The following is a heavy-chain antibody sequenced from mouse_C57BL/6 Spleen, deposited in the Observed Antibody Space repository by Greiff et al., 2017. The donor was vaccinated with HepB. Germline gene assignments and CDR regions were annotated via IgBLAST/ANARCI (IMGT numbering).Heavy chain of an antibody. D-gene: IGHD2-1*01. J-gene: IGHJ1*03. CDR3: TRYYYGNYGYFDV. Sequence: QVHVKQSGAELVRPGASVTLSCKASGYTFTDYEMHWVKQTPVHGLEWIGAIDPETGGTAYNQKFKGKAILTADKSSSTAYMELRSLTSEDSAVYYCTRYYYGNYGYFDVWGTGTTVTVSS. V-gene: IGHV1-15*01. CDR1: GYTFTDYE. CDR2: IDPETGGT.